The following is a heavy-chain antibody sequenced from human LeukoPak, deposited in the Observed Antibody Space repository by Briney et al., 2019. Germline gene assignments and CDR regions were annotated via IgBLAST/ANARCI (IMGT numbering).Heavy chain of an antibody. V-gene: IGHV3-23*01. J-gene: IGHJ5*02. Sequence: GGSLGLSCAASGFTFNKNGMIWVRQAPGKGLEWVSAISGGGVTFYSDSVKGRFTISRDNSNNTLFLQMNSLRVEDTALYYCAKGDDYWSGYYGPWGQGTLVTVSS. D-gene: IGHD3-3*01. CDR1: GFTFNKNG. CDR3: AKGDDYWSGYYGP. CDR2: ISGGGVT.